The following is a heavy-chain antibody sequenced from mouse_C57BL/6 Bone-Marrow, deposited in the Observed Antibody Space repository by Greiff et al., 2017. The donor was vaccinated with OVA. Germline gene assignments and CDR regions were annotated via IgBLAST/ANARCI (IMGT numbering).Heavy chain of an antibody. CDR2: IDPSDSYT. D-gene: IGHD1-1*01. CDR1: GYTFTSYW. CDR3: ARRHGSSHKDYYFDY. V-gene: IGHV1-69*01. Sequence: QVQLQQPGAELVMPGASVKLSCKASGYTFTSYWMHWVKQRPGQGLEWIGEIDPSDSYTNYNQKFKGKSTLTVDKSSSTAYMQLSSLTSEDSAVYYCARRHGSSHKDYYFDYWGQGTTLTGSS. J-gene: IGHJ2*01.